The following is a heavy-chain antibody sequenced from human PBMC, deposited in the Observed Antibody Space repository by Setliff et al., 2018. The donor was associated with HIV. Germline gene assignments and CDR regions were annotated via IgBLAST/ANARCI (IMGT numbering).Heavy chain of an antibody. CDR1: GYTFTSYG. Sequence: GASVKVSCKASGYTFTSYGVSWVRQAPGQGLEWMGWISAYNRNVNYSQKVQGRATMTTDTSTSTAYMELKNLKSDDTAVYYCARVLDPGIAVATHAFDIWGQGTMVTVSS. CDR2: ISAYNRNV. D-gene: IGHD6-19*01. J-gene: IGHJ3*02. V-gene: IGHV1-18*01. CDR3: ARVLDPGIAVATHAFDI.